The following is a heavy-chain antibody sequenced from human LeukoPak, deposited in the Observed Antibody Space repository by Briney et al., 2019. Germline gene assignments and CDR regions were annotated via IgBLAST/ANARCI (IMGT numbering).Heavy chain of an antibody. Sequence: GGSLRLSCAASGFTFSSYSMNWVRQAPGKGLEWVSSISSSGTYIYYADSVKGRFTISRDSAKNSLYLQMNSLRAEDTAVYYCARVKYDSSGYYGILDYWGQGTLVTVSS. CDR2: ISSSGTYI. J-gene: IGHJ4*02. V-gene: IGHV3-21*01. D-gene: IGHD3-22*01. CDR3: ARVKYDSSGYYGILDY. CDR1: GFTFSSYS.